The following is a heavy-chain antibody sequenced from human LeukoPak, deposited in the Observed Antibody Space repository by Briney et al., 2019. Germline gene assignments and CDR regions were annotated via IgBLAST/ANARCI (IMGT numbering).Heavy chain of an antibody. CDR2: ISSRSSYI. Sequence: GGSLRLSCVVSGFTLSSLNWVRQAPGKGLQWLSSISSRSSYIFYADSVKGRFTISRDNSKNSLYLQMHSLRAEDTAVYYCARDSHKFDSSGYYPDAFDIWGQGTMVTVSS. J-gene: IGHJ3*02. V-gene: IGHV3-21*01. CDR1: GFTLSS. CDR3: ARDSHKFDSSGYYPDAFDI. D-gene: IGHD3-22*01.